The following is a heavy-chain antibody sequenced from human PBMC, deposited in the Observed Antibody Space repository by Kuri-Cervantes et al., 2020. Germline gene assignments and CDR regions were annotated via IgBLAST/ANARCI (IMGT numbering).Heavy chain of an antibody. J-gene: IGHJ6*02. CDR3: AKDRVYYYDSSDPYGMDV. V-gene: IGHV3-30*18. CDR2: ISYDGSNK. Sequence: GGSLRLSCAASGFTFSSYGMHWVRQAPGKGLEWVAVISYDGSNKYYADSVKGRFTISRDNSKNTLYLQMNSLRAEDTAVYYCAKDRVYYYDSSDPYGMDVWGQGTTVTVSS. D-gene: IGHD3-22*01. CDR1: GFTFSSYG.